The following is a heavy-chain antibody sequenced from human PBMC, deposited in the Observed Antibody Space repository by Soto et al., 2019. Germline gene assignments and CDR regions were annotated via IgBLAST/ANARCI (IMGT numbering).Heavy chain of an antibody. V-gene: IGHV4-31*03. CDR3: AGRFDYEGVGWFDP. D-gene: IGHD4-17*01. J-gene: IGHJ5*02. CDR2: IYYSGST. CDR1: GGSISSGGYY. Sequence: QVQLQESGPGLVKPSQTLSLTCTVSGGSISSGGYYWSWIRQHPGKGLEWIGYIYYSGSTYYNPSLKSRVTVSVDTSKNQFSLKLSSVTAADTAVYYCAGRFDYEGVGWFDPWGQGTLVTVSS.